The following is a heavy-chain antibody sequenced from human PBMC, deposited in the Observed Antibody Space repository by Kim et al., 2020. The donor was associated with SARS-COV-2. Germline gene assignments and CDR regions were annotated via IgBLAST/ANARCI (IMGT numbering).Heavy chain of an antibody. CDR1: GFTFSSYG. J-gene: IGHJ4*02. D-gene: IGHD1-26*01. V-gene: IGHV3-33*01. CDR2: IWYDGTNK. Sequence: GGSLRLSCAASGFTFSSYGMHWVRQAPGKGLEWVAVIWYDGTNKYYADSVKGRFTISRDNSKNTLYLQMNSLRAEDTAVYYCVRDGAEWELPLDYWGQGTLVTVSS. CDR3: VRDGAEWELPLDY.